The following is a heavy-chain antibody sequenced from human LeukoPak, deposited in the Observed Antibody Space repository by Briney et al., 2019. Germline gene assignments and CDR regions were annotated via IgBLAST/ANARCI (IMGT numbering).Heavy chain of an antibody. V-gene: IGHV3-9*01. J-gene: IGHJ4*02. Sequence: PGGSLRLSCAASGFTFDDYAMHWVRQAPGKGLEWVSGISWNSGSIGYADSVKGRFTIPRDNAKNSLYLQMNSLRAEDTALYYCAKGGLWFGELLYSHFDYWGQGTLVTVSS. CDR3: AKGGLWFGELLYSHFDY. CDR1: GFTFDDYA. D-gene: IGHD3-10*01. CDR2: ISWNSGSI.